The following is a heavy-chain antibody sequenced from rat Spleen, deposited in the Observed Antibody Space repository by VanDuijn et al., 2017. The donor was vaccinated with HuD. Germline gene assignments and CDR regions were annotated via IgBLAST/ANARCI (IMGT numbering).Heavy chain of an antibody. CDR3: ATRGSTTGEGYFDY. Sequence: EVQLVESGGGLVQPGRSLKLSCAASGFTFSNYGMHWIRQAPTKGLEWVASIRPSGGSTYYRASVKGRFTSSRDNAKSNLYLQMDSLRSEDTATYDCATRGSTTGEGYFDYWGQGVMVTVSS. D-gene: IGHD1-6*01. CDR2: IRPSGGST. CDR1: GFTFSNYG. V-gene: IGHV5-19*01. J-gene: IGHJ2*01.